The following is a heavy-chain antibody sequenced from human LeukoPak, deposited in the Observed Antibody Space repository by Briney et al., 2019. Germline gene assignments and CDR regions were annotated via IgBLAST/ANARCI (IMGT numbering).Heavy chain of an antibody. D-gene: IGHD3-10*01. Sequence: GGSLRLSCAASGFTFSGFAMSWIRQAPGKGLEWVSSISRSGESTFYADSVRGRFTISRDNSKNTLYLQMNSLRAEDTAVYYCARGMATMVRSQDYWGQGTLVTVSS. CDR3: ARGMATMVRSQDY. CDR2: ISRSGEST. CDR1: GFTFSGFA. J-gene: IGHJ4*02. V-gene: IGHV3-23*01.